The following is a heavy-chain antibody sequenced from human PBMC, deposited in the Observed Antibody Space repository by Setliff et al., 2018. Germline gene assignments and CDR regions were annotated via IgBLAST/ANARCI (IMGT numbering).Heavy chain of an antibody. CDR1: GYTFTSHY. CDR2: INPSSGRT. CDR3: ARRGERFFNWFDP. V-gene: IGHV1-46*01. Sequence: ASVKVSCKASGYTFTSHYMHWVRQAPGLGLEWMGTINPSSGRTSYAQKFQGRVTMTRDTSTSTVYMDMSSLRSEDTAVYYCARRGERFFNWFDPWGQGTLVTVS. J-gene: IGHJ5*02. D-gene: IGHD2-21*01.